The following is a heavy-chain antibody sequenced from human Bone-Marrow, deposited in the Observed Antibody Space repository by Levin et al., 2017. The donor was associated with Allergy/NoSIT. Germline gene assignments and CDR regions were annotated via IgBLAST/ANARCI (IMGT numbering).Heavy chain of an antibody. CDR3: VRAGGGICCNFDN. CDR1: GGSINRGDFY. Sequence: SETLSLTCTVSGGSINRGDFYWSWIRQAPGKGLEWIGHIYNSANIYYKSSLKSRLTISADTSKNQFSLKLTSVTAADTALYYCVRAGGGICCNFDNWGQGTLVTVSS. V-gene: IGHV4-30-4*01. D-gene: IGHD2-15*01. J-gene: IGHJ4*02. CDR2: IYNSANI.